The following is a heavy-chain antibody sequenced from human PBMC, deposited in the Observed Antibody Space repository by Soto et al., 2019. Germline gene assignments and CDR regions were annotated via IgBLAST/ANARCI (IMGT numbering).Heavy chain of an antibody. CDR3: AAGTSAGYYDFWSRGRAVEGSNYYYYGMDV. D-gene: IGHD3-3*01. CDR2: IYPGDSDT. V-gene: IGHV5-51*04. J-gene: IGHJ6*02. CDR1: GYSFTSYW. Sequence: GESLKISCKGSGYSFTSYWIGWVRQMPGKGLEWMGIIYPGDSDTRYSPSFQGQVTISADKPISTAYLQWSGLKASDTAMYYCAAGTSAGYYDFWSRGRAVEGSNYYYYGMDVWGQGTTVTVSS.